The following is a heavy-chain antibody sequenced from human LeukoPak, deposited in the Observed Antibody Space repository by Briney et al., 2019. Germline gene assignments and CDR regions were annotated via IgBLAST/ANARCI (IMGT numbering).Heavy chain of an antibody. D-gene: IGHD3-3*01. Sequence: ASEKVSCKASGYTFTGYYMHWVRQAPGQGLEWMGWINPNSGGTNYAQKFQDRVTMTRDTSINTFYMELSRLRSDDTAVYYCAQGPDITIIWGPFDIWGQGTMVTVSS. CDR2: INPNSGGT. CDR3: AQGPDITIIWGPFDI. J-gene: IGHJ3*02. V-gene: IGHV1-2*02. CDR1: GYTFTGYY.